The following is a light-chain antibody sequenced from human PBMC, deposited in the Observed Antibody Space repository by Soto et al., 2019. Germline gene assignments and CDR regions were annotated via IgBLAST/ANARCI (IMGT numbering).Light chain of an antibody. Sequence: EIVLTQSPATLSLSPGERATLSCRASQSVSSHLAWYQQKPGQAPRLLIYGASTRATGIPARFSGSGSGTEFTLTISSLQPDDFATYYCQHYNSYSEAFGQGTKVEIK. CDR3: QHYNSYSEA. J-gene: IGKJ1*01. CDR1: QSVSSH. V-gene: IGKV3-15*01. CDR2: GAS.